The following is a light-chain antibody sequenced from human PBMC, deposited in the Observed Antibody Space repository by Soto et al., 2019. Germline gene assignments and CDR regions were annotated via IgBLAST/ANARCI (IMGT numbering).Light chain of an antibody. V-gene: IGKV3-15*01. CDR3: QQYNNWPPIT. Sequence: EIVMTQSPATLPVSPGERAILSCRASQRISNNLAWYQQKPGQAPRLLIFGASFRATGIPARFSGSGSGTEFTLTISSLQSEDFAVYYCQQYNNWPPITFGQGTRLEIK. CDR1: QRISNN. CDR2: GAS. J-gene: IGKJ5*01.